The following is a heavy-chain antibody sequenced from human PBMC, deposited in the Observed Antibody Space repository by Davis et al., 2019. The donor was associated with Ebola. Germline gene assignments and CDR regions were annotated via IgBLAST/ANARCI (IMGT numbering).Heavy chain of an antibody. Sequence: GESLKISCKGSGYTFTSYWIAWVRQVPGKGLEWMGIIYAGDSDTRYSPSFEGHVTISVDRSITTAYLQWSSLKASDTAIYYCSGFGLEWGQGTLVTVSS. CDR3: SGFGLE. V-gene: IGHV5-51*01. J-gene: IGHJ4*02. CDR1: GYTFTSYW. D-gene: IGHD3/OR15-3a*01. CDR2: IYAGDSDT.